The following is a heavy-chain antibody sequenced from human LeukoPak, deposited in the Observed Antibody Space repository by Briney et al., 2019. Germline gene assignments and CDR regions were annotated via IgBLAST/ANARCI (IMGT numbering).Heavy chain of an antibody. J-gene: IGHJ4*02. V-gene: IGHV4-59*08. D-gene: IGHD5-18*01. Sequence: PSETLSLTCTVSGGSISSYSWSWIRQPPGKGLEWIGYLYYSGRTHSNPSLNRRVTISEDTSKNQLSLSLTSVTAADTAVYYCVRVLGYTHGHSPDYFDDWGQGTLVTVSS. CDR1: GGSISSYS. CDR3: VRVLGYTHGHSPDYFDD. CDR2: LYYSGRT.